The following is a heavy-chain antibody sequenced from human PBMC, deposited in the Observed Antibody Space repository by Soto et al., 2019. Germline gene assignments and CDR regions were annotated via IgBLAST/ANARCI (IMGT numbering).Heavy chain of an antibody. J-gene: IGHJ6*02. CDR2: IIPIFGTA. Sequence: SVKVSCKASGGTFSSYAISWVRQAPVQGLEWMGGIIPIFGTANYAQKFQGRVTMTRNTSISTAYMELSSLRSEDTAVYYCARGDGNPYYYYGMDVWGQGTTVTVSS. D-gene: IGHD2-15*01. V-gene: IGHV1-69*05. CDR1: GGTFSSYA. CDR3: ARGDGNPYYYYGMDV.